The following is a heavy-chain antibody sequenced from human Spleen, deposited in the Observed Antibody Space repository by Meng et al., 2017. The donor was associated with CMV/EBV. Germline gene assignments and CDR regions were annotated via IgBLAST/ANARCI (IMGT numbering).Heavy chain of an antibody. D-gene: IGHD3-3*01. J-gene: IGHJ5*02. Sequence: SVKVSCKASGGTFSSYAISWVRQAPGQGLEWMGGIIPILGIANYAQKFQGSVTITADKSTSTAYMELSSLRSEDTAVYYCARERSHHYDFWSGSNWFDPWGQGTLVTVSS. CDR2: IIPILGIA. CDR1: GGTFSSYA. V-gene: IGHV1-69*10. CDR3: ARERSHHYDFWSGSNWFDP.